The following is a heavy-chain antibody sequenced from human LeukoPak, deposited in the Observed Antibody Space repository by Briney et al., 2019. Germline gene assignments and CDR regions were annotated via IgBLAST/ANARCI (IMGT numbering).Heavy chain of an antibody. D-gene: IGHD6-25*01. J-gene: IGHJ4*02. V-gene: IGHV3-30*03. CDR3: ARGSNVQQRLDSFDF. Sequence: PGGSLRLSCAASGITFSSYGMHWVRQAPGKGLEWVAVISYGGGKYYADSVKGRFTISRDNAKNSLYLQMSSLRAEDTAVYYCARGSNVQQRLDSFDFWGQGTLVTVSS. CDR1: GITFSSYG. CDR2: ISYGGGK.